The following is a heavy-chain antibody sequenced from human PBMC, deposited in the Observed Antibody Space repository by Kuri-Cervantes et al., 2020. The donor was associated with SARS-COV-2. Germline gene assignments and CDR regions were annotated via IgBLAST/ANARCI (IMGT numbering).Heavy chain of an antibody. Sequence: GESLKISCGASGFAFRSHGMHWVRQAPGKGLEWVAVISCDGSDKYFADSVKGRFTISRDNAKNTLYLQMDSLRAEDTAVYYCAREGTSSPWDYWGQGTLVTVSS. CDR2: ISCDGSDK. D-gene: IGHD3/OR15-3a*01. CDR1: GFAFRSHG. J-gene: IGHJ4*02. CDR3: AREGTSSPWDY. V-gene: IGHV3-30*03.